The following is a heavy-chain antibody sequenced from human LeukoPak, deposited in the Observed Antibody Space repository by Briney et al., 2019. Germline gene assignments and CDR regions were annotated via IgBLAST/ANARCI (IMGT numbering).Heavy chain of an antibody. CDR1: GLVFSNYG. Sequence: PGGSLRLSCIASGLVFSNYGMSWVRQAPGKGLEWVSAISGSSGTTYYADSVKGRFTISRDNAQNSLFLQMTSLRAEDTAVFYCARVYCSGGNCFSYFDYWGQGTLVTVSS. CDR3: ARVYCSGGNCFSYFDY. CDR2: ISGSSGTT. D-gene: IGHD2-15*01. V-gene: IGHV3-23*01. J-gene: IGHJ4*02.